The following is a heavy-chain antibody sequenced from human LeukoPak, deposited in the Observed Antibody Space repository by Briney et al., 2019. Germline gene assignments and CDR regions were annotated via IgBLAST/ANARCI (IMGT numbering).Heavy chain of an antibody. CDR1: GFTSSSYS. Sequence: GGSLRLSCAASGFTSSSYSMNWVRQTPGKGLECVFYISSSSSTIHYADSVKGRFTISRDNAKKSLYLQMNRLRAEDTAVYYCAREEARGIYYYYYMDVWGKGTTVTVSS. J-gene: IGHJ6*03. CDR2: ISSSSSTI. CDR3: AREEARGIYYYYYMDV. D-gene: IGHD3-10*01. V-gene: IGHV3-48*01.